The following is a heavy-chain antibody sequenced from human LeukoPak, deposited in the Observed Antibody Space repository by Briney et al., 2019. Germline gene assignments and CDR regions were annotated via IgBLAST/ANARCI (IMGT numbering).Heavy chain of an antibody. J-gene: IGHJ6*03. V-gene: IGHV1-69*05. CDR3: ARGEIAAAGYYYYYYMDV. Sequence: GASVKVSCKASGYTFTSYGISWVRQAPGQGLEWMGGIIPIFGTANYAQKFQGRVTITTDESTSTAYMELSSLRSEDTAVYYCARGEIAAAGYYYYYYMDVWGKGTTVTVSS. CDR2: IIPIFGTA. CDR1: GYTFTSYG. D-gene: IGHD6-13*01.